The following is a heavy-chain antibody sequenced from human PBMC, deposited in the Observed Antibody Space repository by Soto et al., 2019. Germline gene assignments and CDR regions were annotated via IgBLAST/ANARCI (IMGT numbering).Heavy chain of an antibody. V-gene: IGHV1-3*01. Sequence: QVQLVQSGAEVKKPGASVKVSCKASGYTFTSYAMHWVRQAPGQRLEWMGWINAGNGNTKYSQKFQGRVTITRDTSASTAYMELSSLRSEDTAVYYCARVDYYYDSSGLKFDYWGQGTLVTVSS. CDR3: ARVDYYYDSSGLKFDY. J-gene: IGHJ4*02. CDR2: INAGNGNT. CDR1: GYTFTSYA. D-gene: IGHD3-22*01.